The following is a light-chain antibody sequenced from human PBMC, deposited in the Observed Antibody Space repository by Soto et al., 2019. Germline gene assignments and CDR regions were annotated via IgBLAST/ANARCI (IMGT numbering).Light chain of an antibody. CDR3: QQYSKWPIT. Sequence: ERVMTQAPAILSVSPGESSTLSCRASQSVNSNYLAWYQQHPGQPPRXXIYGISTRATGIPARFSGSGSGTEVSITISSLQSEDCEVYDCQQYSKWPITFGQGTRLEIK. J-gene: IGKJ5*01. V-gene: IGKV3-15*01. CDR1: QSVNSN. CDR2: GIS.